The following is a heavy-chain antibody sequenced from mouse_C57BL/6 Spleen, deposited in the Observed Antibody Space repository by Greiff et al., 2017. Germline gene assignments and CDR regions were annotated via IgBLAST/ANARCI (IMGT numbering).Heavy chain of an antibody. D-gene: IGHD1-1*01. CDR2: IYPGDGDT. Sequence: QVQLQQSGAELVKPGASVKISCKASGYAFSSYWMNWVKQRPGTGLEWIGQIYPGDGDTNYNGKFKGKATLTADKSSSTAYMQLSSLSSEDSAVYFCARGGYGSSYGYFDVWGTGTTVTVSS. V-gene: IGHV1-80*01. CDR1: GYAFSSYW. CDR3: ARGGYGSSYGYFDV. J-gene: IGHJ1*03.